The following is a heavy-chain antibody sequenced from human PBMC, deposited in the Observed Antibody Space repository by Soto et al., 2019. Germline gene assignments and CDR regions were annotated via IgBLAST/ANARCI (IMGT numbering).Heavy chain of an antibody. J-gene: IGHJ4*02. D-gene: IGHD2-21*02. Sequence: PGGSLRLSCAASGFSFSSYAMHWVRQAPGKGLQWVAVISYDGSNKYYADSVKGRFTISRDDSKNTAYLQMNSLKTEDTAVYYCTALRQPDYWGQGTLVTVSS. CDR2: ISYDGSNK. CDR1: GFSFSSYA. V-gene: IGHV3-30-3*01. CDR3: TALRQPDY.